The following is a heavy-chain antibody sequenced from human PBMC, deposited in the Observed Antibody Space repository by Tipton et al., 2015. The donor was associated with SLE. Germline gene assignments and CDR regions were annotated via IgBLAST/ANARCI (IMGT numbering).Heavy chain of an antibody. V-gene: IGHV4-34*01. CDR1: GGSFRDYS. J-gene: IGHJ4*02. CDR2: INHSGRT. D-gene: IGHD6-13*01. CDR3: ARDPRGAAAGLFDY. Sequence: LRLSCAVYGGSFRDYSWTWIRQPPGKGLEWIGEINHSGRTNYNPSLKSRVTISVNTSKNQFSLKLSSVTAADAAVYYCARDPRGAAAGLFDYWGQGTLATVSS.